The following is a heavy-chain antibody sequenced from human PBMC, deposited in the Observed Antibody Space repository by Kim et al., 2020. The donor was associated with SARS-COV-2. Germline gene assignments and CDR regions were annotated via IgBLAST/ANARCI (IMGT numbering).Heavy chain of an antibody. J-gene: IGHJ4*02. Sequence: GGSLRLSCAASGFTFRDSGMSWVRQAPGKGLEWVGRIKTTDEGGPTDYAAPVKGRFTISRDDAKNTLYLQMNSLKTEDTAVYYCSTLHKIIGWGQGTLVTVSS. CDR2: IKTTDEGGPT. V-gene: IGHV3-15*01. CDR3: STLHKIIG. CDR1: GFTFRDSG.